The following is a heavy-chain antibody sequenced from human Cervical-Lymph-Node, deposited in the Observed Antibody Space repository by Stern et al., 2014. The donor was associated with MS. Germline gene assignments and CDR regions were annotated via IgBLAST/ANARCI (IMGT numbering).Heavy chain of an antibody. J-gene: IGHJ3*02. CDR3: AREGGHCSGGGCYDAFDI. D-gene: IGHD2-15*01. CDR1: GDTLTSYP. Sequence: VQLLESGAEVRKPGSSVKVSCKASGDTLTSYPITWVRLAPGQGLEWMGGIIPIFATVNYAQKFHGRVTITADESTSTAYMELNSLRSEDTAVYYCAREGGHCSGGGCYDAFDIWGQGTMLTVSS. V-gene: IGHV1-69*01. CDR2: IIPIFATV.